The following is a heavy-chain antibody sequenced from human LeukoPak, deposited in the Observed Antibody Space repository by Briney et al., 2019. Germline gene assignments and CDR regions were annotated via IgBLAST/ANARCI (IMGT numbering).Heavy chain of an antibody. CDR2: ISYDGSNK. Sequence: PGGSLRLSCAASGFTFSSYAMHWVRQAPGKGLEWVAVISYDGSNKYYADSVKGRFTISRDNSKNTLYLQMNSLRAEDTAVYYCARVTSPTPSDIVVVVAAAYDAFDIWGQGTMVTVSS. V-gene: IGHV3-30-3*01. CDR3: ARVTSPTPSDIVVVVAAAYDAFDI. CDR1: GFTFSSYA. J-gene: IGHJ3*02. D-gene: IGHD2-15*01.